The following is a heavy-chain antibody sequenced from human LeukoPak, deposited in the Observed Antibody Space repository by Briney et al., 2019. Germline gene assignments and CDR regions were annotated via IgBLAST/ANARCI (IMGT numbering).Heavy chain of an antibody. CDR2: ISGSGDRT. CDR3: AIGSLLMSNY. Sequence: GGSLRLSCAPSGFSFRGLAISCGRQAREKGLEWVSGISGSGDRTYYGDSVKGGFTISRDNAKKTLYLKMKSLRAEDTAVYYCAIGSLLMSNYWGQGTLLPVSS. D-gene: IGHD3-10*01. CDR1: GFSFRGLA. V-gene: IGHV3-23*01. J-gene: IGHJ4*02.